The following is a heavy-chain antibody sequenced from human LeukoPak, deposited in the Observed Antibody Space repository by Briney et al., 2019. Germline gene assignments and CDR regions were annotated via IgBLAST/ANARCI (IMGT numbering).Heavy chain of an antibody. V-gene: IGHV4-59*01. J-gene: IGHJ5*02. D-gene: IGHD7-27*01. CDR3: ARASLGRWFDT. CDR1: GFTFSTYS. CDR2: IFFNGGT. Sequence: GSLRLSCAASGFTFSTYSMNWVRQAPGKGLEWIEYIFFNGGTNPNPSLKSRVTTSLDTSNNQFSLRLRSVTAADTAVYYCARASLGRWFDTWGQGTLVTVSS.